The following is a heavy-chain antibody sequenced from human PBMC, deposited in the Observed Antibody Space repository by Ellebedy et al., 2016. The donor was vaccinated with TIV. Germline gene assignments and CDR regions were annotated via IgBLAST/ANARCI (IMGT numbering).Heavy chain of an antibody. CDR1: GFTFSSYA. CDR3: ARFSRGAPFVDYLYYMDV. J-gene: IGHJ6*03. V-gene: IGHV3-21*01. D-gene: IGHD3-3*02. CDR2: RSSISDDT. Sequence: GESLKISCAASGFTFSSYAMNWVRQAPGKGLEWVSSRSSISDDTTYTDSVEGRFTISRDNAENSLYLQMNSLRPEDTAVYYCARFSRGAPFVDYLYYMDVWGKGTTVTVSS.